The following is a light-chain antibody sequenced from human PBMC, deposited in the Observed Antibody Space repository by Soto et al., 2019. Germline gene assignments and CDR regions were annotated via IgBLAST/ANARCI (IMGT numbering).Light chain of an antibody. CDR1: QSVSSSY. CDR3: QQYGSSPG. V-gene: IGKV3-20*01. J-gene: IGKJ1*01. CDR2: GAS. Sequence: EIVLTQSPGTLSLSPWERATLSCRASQSVSSSYLAWYQQKPGQAPRLLIYGASSRATGIPDRFSGSGSGTDFTLTISRLEPEDFAVYYCQQYGSSPGFGQGTKVDIK.